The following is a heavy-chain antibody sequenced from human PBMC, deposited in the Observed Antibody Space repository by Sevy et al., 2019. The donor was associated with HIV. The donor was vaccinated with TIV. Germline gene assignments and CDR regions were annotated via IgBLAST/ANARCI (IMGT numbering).Heavy chain of an antibody. CDR3: AKDLGYSSGGSCSTTFDY. D-gene: IGHD2-15*01. V-gene: IGHV3-23*01. Sequence: GGSLRLSCAASGFTFSSYAMSWVRQAPGKGLEWVSAISGSGGSTYYADSVKGRSTISRDNSKNTPYLQMNSLRAEDTAVSYCAKDLGYSSGGSCSTTFDYWGQGTLVTVSS. CDR1: GFTFSSYA. CDR2: ISGSGGST. J-gene: IGHJ4*02.